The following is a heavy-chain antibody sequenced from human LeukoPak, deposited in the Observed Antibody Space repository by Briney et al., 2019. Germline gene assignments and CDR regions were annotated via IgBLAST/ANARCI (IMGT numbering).Heavy chain of an antibody. CDR1: GFTFNSYA. CDR2: ISYDGSNN. D-gene: IGHD3-3*01. Sequence: GGSLRLSCAASGFTFNSYAMHWVRQAPGKGLEWVAVISYDGSNNYYADSVKGRFTISRDNSKNTLYLQMNSLRGEDTAVYYCARGYDFSSGGANYWGQGTLVTVSS. J-gene: IGHJ4*02. CDR3: ARGYDFSSGGANY. V-gene: IGHV3-30*01.